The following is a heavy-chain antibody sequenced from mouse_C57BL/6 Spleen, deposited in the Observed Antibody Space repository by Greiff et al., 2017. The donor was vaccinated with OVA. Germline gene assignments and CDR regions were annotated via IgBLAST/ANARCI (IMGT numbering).Heavy chain of an antibody. CDR3: AREGSFSYGNSSFAMDY. D-gene: IGHD2-1*01. J-gene: IGHJ4*01. Sequence: QVQLQQPGAELVRPGSSVKLSCKASGYTFTSYWMHWVKQRPIQGLEWIGNIDPSDSETHYNQKFKDKATLTVDKSSSTAYLQLSSLTSENVSVYYCAREGSFSYGNSSFAMDYWGQGTSVTVAS. CDR2: IDPSDSET. CDR1: GYTFTSYW. V-gene: IGHV1-52*01.